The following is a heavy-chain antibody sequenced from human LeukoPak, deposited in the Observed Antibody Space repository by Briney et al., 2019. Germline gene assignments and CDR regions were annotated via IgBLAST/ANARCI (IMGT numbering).Heavy chain of an antibody. J-gene: IGHJ5*02. Sequence: TTSETLSLTCTVSGGSISSHYWSWIRQPPGKGLEWIGYIYYSGSTKYNPSLKSRVTISVDTSKNQFSLKLSSGTAADTAVYYFARLYDSSGYTNWLDPWGQGTLVTVSS. CDR2: IYYSGST. D-gene: IGHD3-22*01. CDR3: ARLYDSSGYTNWLDP. V-gene: IGHV4-59*11. CDR1: GGSISSHY.